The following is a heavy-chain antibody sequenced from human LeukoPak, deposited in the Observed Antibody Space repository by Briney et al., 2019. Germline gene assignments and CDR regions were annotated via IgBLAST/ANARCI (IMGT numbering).Heavy chain of an antibody. D-gene: IGHD3-16*01. Sequence: SETLSLTCTVSGGSISSTSYYWGWIRQPPGKGLEWIGSISYSGTTYYNPSLKSRVTISVDTSKNQFSLKLNSVTAADTAVYYCARDNLGGGYYFDYWGQGTLVTVSS. CDR1: GGSISSTSYY. J-gene: IGHJ4*02. CDR2: ISYSGTT. CDR3: ARDNLGGGYYFDY. V-gene: IGHV4-39*07.